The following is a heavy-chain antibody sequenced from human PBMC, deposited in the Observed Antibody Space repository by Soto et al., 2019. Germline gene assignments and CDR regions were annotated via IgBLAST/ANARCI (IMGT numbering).Heavy chain of an antibody. Sequence: SETLSLTCTVSGGSISSSSYYWGWIRQPPGKGLEWIGYIYYSGSTDYDPSLKSRVTISVDTSKNQFSLKLSSVTAADTAVYYCARRWGTYFDFWGQGTLVTVSS. CDR2: IYYSGST. CDR1: GGSISSSSYY. J-gene: IGHJ4*02. V-gene: IGHV4-61*05. D-gene: IGHD7-27*01. CDR3: ARRWGTYFDF.